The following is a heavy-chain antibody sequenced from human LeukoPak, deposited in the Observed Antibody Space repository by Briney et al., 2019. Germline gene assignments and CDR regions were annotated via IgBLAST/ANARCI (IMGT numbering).Heavy chain of an antibody. Sequence: GEPLKTSCKGSGYSFTSYWIGWARQMPGKGLEWMGIIYPGDSDTRYSPSFQGQVTISADKSISTAYLQWSSLKASDTAMYYCARLKEYSSSSGWFDPWGQGTLVTVSS. V-gene: IGHV5-51*01. D-gene: IGHD6-6*01. CDR2: IYPGDSDT. CDR1: GYSFTSYW. J-gene: IGHJ5*02. CDR3: ARLKEYSSSSGWFDP.